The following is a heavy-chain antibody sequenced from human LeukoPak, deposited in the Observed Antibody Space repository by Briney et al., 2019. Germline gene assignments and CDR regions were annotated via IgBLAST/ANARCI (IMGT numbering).Heavy chain of an antibody. CDR3: ARENPSGYYNRPIDY. D-gene: IGHD3-22*01. Sequence: SETLSLTCTFSGGSISSSSYYWDWIRQPPGKGLEWIGSIYYTGSTYYNPSLKSRVTISVDTSKNQFSLKLSSVTAADTAIYYCARENPSGYYNRPIDYWGQGTLVTVSS. V-gene: IGHV4-39*07. J-gene: IGHJ4*02. CDR1: GGSISSSSYY. CDR2: IYYTGST.